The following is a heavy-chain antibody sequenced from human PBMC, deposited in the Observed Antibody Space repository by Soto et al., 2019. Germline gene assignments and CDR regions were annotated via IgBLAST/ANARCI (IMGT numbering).Heavy chain of an antibody. CDR3: AKGHYGSGSYYWYNWFDP. J-gene: IGHJ5*02. CDR2: ISGSGGST. Sequence: GGSLRLSCAASGFTFSSYAMSWVRQAPGKGLEWVSAISGSGGSTYYADSVKGRFTISRDNSKNTLYLQMNSLRAEDTAVYYCAKGHYGSGSYYWYNWFDPWGQGALVTVSS. CDR1: GFTFSSYA. V-gene: IGHV3-23*01. D-gene: IGHD3-10*01.